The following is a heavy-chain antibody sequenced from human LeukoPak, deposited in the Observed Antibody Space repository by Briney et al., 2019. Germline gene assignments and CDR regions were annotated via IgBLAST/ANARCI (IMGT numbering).Heavy chain of an antibody. CDR1: GFTVSNTY. V-gene: IGHV3-53*01. CDR2: IYSGGST. J-gene: IGHJ6*02. D-gene: IGHD3-3*01. CDR3: ARVPSDF. Sequence: PGGSLRLSCAASGFTVSNTYMSWIRQAPGKGLEWVSLIYSGGSTNYADSVRGRFTISRDISKNTPYLQMNDLRAEDTAVYYCARVPSDFGGQGTTVTVSS.